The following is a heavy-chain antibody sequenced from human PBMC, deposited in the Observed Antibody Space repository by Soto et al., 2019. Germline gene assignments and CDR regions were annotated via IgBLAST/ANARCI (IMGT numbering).Heavy chain of an antibody. Sequence: SETLSLTCTVSGGSISSGGYYWSWIRQHPGKGLEWIGYFYYSGSTYYNPSLKSRVTISVDTSKNQFSLKLSSVTAADTAVYYCARDPGGFGESPAYYFDDWGQGTLVTVSS. CDR1: GGSISSGGYY. D-gene: IGHD3-10*01. CDR2: FYYSGST. V-gene: IGHV4-31*03. J-gene: IGHJ4*02. CDR3: ARDPGGFGESPAYYFDD.